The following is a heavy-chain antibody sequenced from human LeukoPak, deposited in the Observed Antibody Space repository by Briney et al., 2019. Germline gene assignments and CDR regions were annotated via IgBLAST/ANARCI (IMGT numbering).Heavy chain of an antibody. J-gene: IGHJ5*01. CDR2: IRYDGNNK. D-gene: IGHD3-16*01. CDR3: AKGYRNHLLILLDS. V-gene: IGHV3-30*02. Sequence: PGGSLRLSCAASGFTFSSSDMHWVRQAPGKGLEWVAFIRYDGNNKYYADSVKGRLTITRDNSKNTLYLQMNSLRAAVTAVYYCAKGYRNHLLILLDSWGQGTLVTVSS. CDR1: GFTFSSSD.